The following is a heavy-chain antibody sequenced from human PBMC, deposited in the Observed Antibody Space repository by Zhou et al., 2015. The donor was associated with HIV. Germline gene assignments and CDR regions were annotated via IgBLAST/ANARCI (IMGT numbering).Heavy chain of an antibody. CDR1: GYTFVANH. CDR3: AKAVTGSDWGFDY. D-gene: IGHD6-19*01. V-gene: IGHV1-2*06. CDR2: INTKSGGA. Sequence: QVQLLQSGAELKVPGASVRVSCKASGYTFVANHLHWVRQAPGQGLEWMGRINTKSGGATYAQKFQGRVSMTRDKSTSTVYMALTSLRSEDTAVYYCAKAVTGSDWGFDYWGQGTLVTVSS. J-gene: IGHJ4*02.